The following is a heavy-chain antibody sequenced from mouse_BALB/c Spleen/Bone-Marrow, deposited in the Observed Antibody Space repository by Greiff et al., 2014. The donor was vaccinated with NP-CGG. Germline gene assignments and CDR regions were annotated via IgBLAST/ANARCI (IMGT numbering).Heavy chain of an antibody. V-gene: IGHV1-80*01. Sequence: VHLVESGAELVRPGSPVKISCKSSGYAFSTYWINWVKQRPGQGLEWIGQIYPGDGDTDFNGKFKGKATLTADRSSNTAYMEFSSLTSEDSAVYFCARGGISVDYWGQGTTLTVSS. J-gene: IGHJ2*01. CDR1: GYAFSTYW. CDR3: ARGGISVDY. CDR2: IYPGDGDT.